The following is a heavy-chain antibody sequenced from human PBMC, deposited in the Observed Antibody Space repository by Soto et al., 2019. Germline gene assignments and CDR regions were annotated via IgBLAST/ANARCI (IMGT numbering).Heavy chain of an antibody. J-gene: IGHJ6*02. CDR2: IIPIFGTP. CDR1: GGTFSRYA. Sequence: GASVKVSCKASGGTFSRYAISWVRQAPGQGLEWMGGIIPIFGTPDYAQKFQGRVTITADESTSTAYMELSSLRSEDTAVYYCARNGYCISTSCYSDYYYGMDVWGQGTTVTVSS. CDR3: ARNGYCISTSCYSDYYYGMDV. D-gene: IGHD2-2*02. V-gene: IGHV1-69*13.